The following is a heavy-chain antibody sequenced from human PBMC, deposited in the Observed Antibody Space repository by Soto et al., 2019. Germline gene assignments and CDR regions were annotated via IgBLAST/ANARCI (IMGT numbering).Heavy chain of an antibody. J-gene: IGHJ6*02. CDR3: ARESLAAAGLANYYYGMDV. CDR1: GYTFTSYG. CDR2: ISAYNGNT. Sequence: ASVKVSCKASGYTFTSYGISWVRQAPGQGLEWMGWISAYNGNTDYAQKLQGRVTMTTDTSTSTAYMELRSLRSDDTAVYYCARESLAAAGLANYYYGMDVWGQGTTVTVSS. V-gene: IGHV1-18*04. D-gene: IGHD6-13*01.